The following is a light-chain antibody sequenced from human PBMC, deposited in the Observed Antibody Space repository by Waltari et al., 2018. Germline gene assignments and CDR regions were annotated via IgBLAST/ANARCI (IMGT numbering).Light chain of an antibody. Sequence: SSELTQDPAVSVALGQTVRITCQGDSLRSYYVSWFHQKPGQAPALVIYGKNNRTSGIADRFSASSSGSTASLTIIGAQAEDEADYYCHARDSSGDVLIGGGTKLTVV. CDR3: HARDSSGDVL. V-gene: IGLV3-19*01. J-gene: IGLJ2*01. CDR2: GKN. CDR1: SLRSYY.